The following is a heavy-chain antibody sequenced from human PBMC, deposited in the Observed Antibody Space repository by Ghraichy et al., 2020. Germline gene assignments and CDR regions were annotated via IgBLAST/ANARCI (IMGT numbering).Heavy chain of an antibody. J-gene: IGHJ4*02. CDR2: INHSGST. CDR1: GGSFSGYY. CDR3: ARSTRLDY. D-gene: IGHD5/OR15-5a*01. Sequence: SETLSLTCAVYGGSFSGYYWSWIRQPPGKGLEWIGEINHSGSTNYNPSLKSRVTISVDTSKNQFSLKLSSVTAVDTAVYYCARSTRLDYWGQGTLVTVSS. V-gene: IGHV4-34*01.